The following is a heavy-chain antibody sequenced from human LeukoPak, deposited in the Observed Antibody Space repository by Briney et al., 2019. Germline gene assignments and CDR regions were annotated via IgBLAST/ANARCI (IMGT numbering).Heavy chain of an antibody. CDR1: GYTFTSYY. D-gene: IGHD4-23*01. V-gene: IGHV1-46*01. CDR3: ARKKSPQAVVTPGGMDV. CDR2: VNPSGGST. J-gene: IGHJ6*02. Sequence: EASVKVSCKASGYTFTSYYMHWVRQAPGQGLEWMGIVNPSGGSTSYAQKFQGRVTMTRDTSTSTVYMELSSLRSEDTAVYYCARKKSPQAVVTPGGMDVWGQGTTVTVSS.